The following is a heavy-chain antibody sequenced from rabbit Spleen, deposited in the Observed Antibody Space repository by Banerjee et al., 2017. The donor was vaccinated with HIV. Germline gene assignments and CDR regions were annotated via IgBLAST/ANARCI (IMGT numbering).Heavy chain of an antibody. CDR3: ARDLTDIIGWNFGW. CDR2: IDVVRSSST. D-gene: IGHD1-1*01. V-gene: IGHV1S40*01. CDR1: GLDFGSSYW. Sequence: QSLEESGGDLVKPGASLTLTCTASGLDFGSSYWICWVRQAPGKGLEWIACIDVVRSSSTYYATWAKGRFTVSKTSSTTVTLQMTSLTAADTATYFCARDLTDIIGWNFGWWGPGTLVTVS. J-gene: IGHJ4*01.